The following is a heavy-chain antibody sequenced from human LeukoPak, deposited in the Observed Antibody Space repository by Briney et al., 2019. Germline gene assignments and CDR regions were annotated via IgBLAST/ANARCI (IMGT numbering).Heavy chain of an antibody. CDR2: INHSGST. CDR1: GGSISSSSYY. J-gene: IGHJ5*02. CDR3: ARGPMDWFDP. V-gene: IGHV4-39*07. Sequence: SETLSPTCTVSGGSISSSSYYWSWIRQPPGKGLEWIGEINHSGSTNYNPSLKSRVTISVDTSKNQFSLKLSSVTAADTAVYYCARGPMDWFDPWGQGTLVTVSS.